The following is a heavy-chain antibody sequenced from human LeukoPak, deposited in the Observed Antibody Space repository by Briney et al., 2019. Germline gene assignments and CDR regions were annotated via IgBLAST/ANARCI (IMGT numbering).Heavy chain of an antibody. CDR1: GRSFSGYY. V-gene: IGHV4-34*01. J-gene: IGHJ5*02. D-gene: IGHD6-19*01. CDR3: ARGRVAVAGTLVRGWFDP. Sequence: KPSETLSLTCAVYGRSFSGYYWSWIRQPPGKGLEWIGEINHSGSTNYNPSLKSRVTISVDTSKNQFSLKLSSVTAADTAVYYCARGRVAVAGTLVRGWFDPWGQGTLVTVSS. CDR2: INHSGST.